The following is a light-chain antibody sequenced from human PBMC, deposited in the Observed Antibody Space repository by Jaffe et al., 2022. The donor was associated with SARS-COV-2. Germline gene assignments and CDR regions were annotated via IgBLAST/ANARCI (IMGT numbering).Light chain of an antibody. Sequence: QSALTQPASVSGSPGQSITISCTGTSSDIGDYNYVSWYQKHPGKAPKLMIYDVSNRPSGVSNRFSGSKSDNTASLTISGLQAEDEADYYCSSYTTISTYVFGTGTKVTVL. CDR2: DVS. V-gene: IGLV2-14*01. J-gene: IGLJ1*01. CDR1: SSDIGDYNY. CDR3: SSYTTISTYV.